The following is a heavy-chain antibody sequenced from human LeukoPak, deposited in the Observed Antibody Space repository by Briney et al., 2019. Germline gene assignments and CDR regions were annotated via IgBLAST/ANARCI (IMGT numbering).Heavy chain of an antibody. D-gene: IGHD3-22*01. V-gene: IGHV3-48*03. Sequence: GGSLRLSCAASGFTFSSYEMNWVRQAPGKGLEWVSYISSSGNTIYYADSVKGRFTISRDNSKNTLYLQMNSLRAEDTAVYYCATSYDSSGYYWAGAFDIWGQGTMVTVSS. J-gene: IGHJ3*02. CDR2: ISSSGNTI. CDR3: ATSYDSSGYYWAGAFDI. CDR1: GFTFSSYE.